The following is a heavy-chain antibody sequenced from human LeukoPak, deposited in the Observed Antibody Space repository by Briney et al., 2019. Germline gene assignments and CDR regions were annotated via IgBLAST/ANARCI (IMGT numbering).Heavy chain of an antibody. Sequence: SETLSLTCAVYGGSFSGYYWSWIRQPPGKGLEWIGEINHSGSTNYNPSLKSRVTISVDTSKNQFSLKLNSVTAADTAVYYCARQSTIAAARIDPWGQGTLVTVSS. V-gene: IGHV4-34*01. CDR3: ARQSTIAAARIDP. CDR2: INHSGST. D-gene: IGHD6-25*01. J-gene: IGHJ5*02. CDR1: GGSFSGYY.